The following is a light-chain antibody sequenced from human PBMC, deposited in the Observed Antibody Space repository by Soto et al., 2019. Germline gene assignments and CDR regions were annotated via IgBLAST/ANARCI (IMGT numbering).Light chain of an antibody. V-gene: IGKV3-20*01. CDR3: QQDVSSPWT. CDR2: GAS. J-gene: IGKJ1*01. Sequence: EIVLTQSPGTLSLSPGERATLACRASQSVSSSYLAWYQQKPGQAPRLLIYGASSRATGIPDRFSGSGSGTDCTLTISRVEPEDFAVYYCQQDVSSPWTFGQGTKVEI. CDR1: QSVSSSY.